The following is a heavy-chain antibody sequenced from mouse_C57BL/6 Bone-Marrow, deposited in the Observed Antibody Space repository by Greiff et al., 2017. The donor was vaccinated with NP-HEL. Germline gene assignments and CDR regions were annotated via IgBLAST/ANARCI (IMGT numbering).Heavy chain of an antibody. CDR2: IDPENGDT. CDR1: GFNIKDDY. Sequence: VQLKESGAELVRPGASVKLSCTASGFNIKDDYMHWVKQRPEQGLEWIGWIDPENGDTEYASKFQGKATITADTSSNTAYLQLSSLTSEDTAVYYCTTGYGYFYAMDYWGQGTSVTVSS. CDR3: TTGYGYFYAMDY. J-gene: IGHJ4*01. D-gene: IGHD2-2*01. V-gene: IGHV14-4*01.